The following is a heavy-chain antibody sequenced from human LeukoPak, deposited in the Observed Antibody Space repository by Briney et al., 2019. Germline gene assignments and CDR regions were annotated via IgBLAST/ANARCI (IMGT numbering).Heavy chain of an antibody. J-gene: IGHJ3*02. V-gene: IGHV4-31*03. Sequence: SETLSLTCTVSGGSISSGGYYWSWIRQHPGKGLEWIGYIYYSGSTYDNPSLKSRVTISVDTSKNQFSLKLSSVTAADTAVYYCARCTFGAGAFDIWGQGTMVTVSS. CDR1: GGSISSGGYY. CDR3: ARCTFGAGAFDI. CDR2: IYYSGST. D-gene: IGHD3-3*02.